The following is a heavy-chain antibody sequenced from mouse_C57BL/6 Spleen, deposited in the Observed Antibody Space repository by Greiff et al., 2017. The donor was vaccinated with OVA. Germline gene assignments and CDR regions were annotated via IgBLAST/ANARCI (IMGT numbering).Heavy chain of an antibody. V-gene: IGHV6-3*01. CDR3: TRAYYSNYSWFAY. D-gene: IGHD2-5*01. J-gene: IGHJ3*01. CDR1: GFTFSNYW. CDR2: IRLKSDNYAT. Sequence: DVQLQESGGGLVQPGGSMKLSCVASGFTFSNYWMNWVRQSPEKGLEWVAQIRLKSDNYATHYAESVKGRFTISRDDSKSSVYLQMNNLRAEDTGIYYCTRAYYSNYSWFAYWGQGTLVTVSA.